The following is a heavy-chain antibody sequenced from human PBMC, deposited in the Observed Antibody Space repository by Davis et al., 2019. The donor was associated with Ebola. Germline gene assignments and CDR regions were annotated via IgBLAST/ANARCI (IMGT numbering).Heavy chain of an antibody. CDR2: IIPLVGTT. D-gene: IGHD7-27*01. CDR3: AREASLNWGSFEY. CDR1: GGTFSSYA. Sequence: AASVKVSCKASGGTFSSYAINWVRQAPGRGLEWMGAIIPLVGTTNYAQNFQGRVRITADESTSTAYMELSSLRSEDTAVYYCAREASLNWGSFEYWGQGTLVTVSS. J-gene: IGHJ4*02. V-gene: IGHV1-69*13.